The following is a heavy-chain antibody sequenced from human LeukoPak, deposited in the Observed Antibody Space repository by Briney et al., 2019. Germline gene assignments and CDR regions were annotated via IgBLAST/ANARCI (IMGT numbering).Heavy chain of an antibody. Sequence: ASVKVSCKVSGYTFTDYYMHWVRQAPGQGLEWMGRINPNSGGTNYAQKFQGRVTMTRDTSISTAYMELSRLRSDDTAVYYCARENYASIAADWGQGTLVTVSS. J-gene: IGHJ4*02. CDR1: GYTFTDYY. D-gene: IGHD6-6*01. CDR2: INPNSGGT. V-gene: IGHV1-2*06. CDR3: ARENYASIAAD.